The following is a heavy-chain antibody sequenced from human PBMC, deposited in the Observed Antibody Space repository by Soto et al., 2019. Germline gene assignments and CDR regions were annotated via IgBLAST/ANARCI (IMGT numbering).Heavy chain of an antibody. D-gene: IGHD6-6*01. J-gene: IGHJ6*02. V-gene: IGHV4-31*03. CDR2: NYYSGIT. CDR1: GGSISSGGSY. CDR3: ARGSSIAGLYYGMDD. Sequence: QVHLQESGPGLVKPSQTLSLTCTVSGGSISSGGSYWTWIRQHPGKCLEWIGYNYYSGITYYNPSLKSRVTISLDTSKNQFSLKLSSVTAADTAVYYCARGSSIAGLYYGMDDLGQGTTVTVSS.